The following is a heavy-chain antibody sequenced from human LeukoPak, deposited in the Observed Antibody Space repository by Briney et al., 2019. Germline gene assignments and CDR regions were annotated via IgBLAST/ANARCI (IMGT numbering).Heavy chain of an antibody. CDR3: ARQTFYSSGWPRDDAFDI. J-gene: IGHJ3*02. CDR2: IYYSGST. CDR1: GGSISSSSYY. D-gene: IGHD6-19*01. Sequence: PSETLSLTCTVSGGSISSSSYYWGWIRQPPGTGLEWIGSIYYSGSTYYNPSLKSRVTISVDTSKNQFSLKLSSVTAADTAVYYCARQTFYSSGWPRDDAFDIWGRGTMVTVSS. V-gene: IGHV4-39*07.